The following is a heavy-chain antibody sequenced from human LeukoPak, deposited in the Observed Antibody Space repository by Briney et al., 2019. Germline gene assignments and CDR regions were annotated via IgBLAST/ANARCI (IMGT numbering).Heavy chain of an antibody. J-gene: IGHJ6*03. CDR1: GYTFTSCY. V-gene: IGHV1-46*01. D-gene: IGHD2-2*01. CDR2: INPSGGST. Sequence: GASVKVSCKASGYTFTSCYMHWVRQAPGQGLEWMGIINPSGGSTSYAQKFQGRVTMTRDMSTSAVYMELSSLRSEDTAVYYCARDGGYCSSTSCYEYYYYYYMDVWGKGTTVTVSS. CDR3: ARDGGYCSSTSCYEYYYYYYMDV.